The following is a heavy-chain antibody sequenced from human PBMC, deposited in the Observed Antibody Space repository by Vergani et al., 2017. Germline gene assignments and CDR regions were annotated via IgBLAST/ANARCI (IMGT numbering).Heavy chain of an antibody. CDR2: ISSSSSYT. V-gene: IGHV3-11*05. Sequence: QVQLVESGGGLVKPGGSLRLSCAASGFTFSDYYMSWIRQAPGKGLEWVSYISSSSSYTNYADSVKGRFPISRDNAKISLYLQMNSLRAEDTAVYYCASSPYGSGSYPLDYWGQGTLVTVSS. CDR1: GFTFSDYY. CDR3: ASSPYGSGSYPLDY. D-gene: IGHD3-10*01. J-gene: IGHJ4*02.